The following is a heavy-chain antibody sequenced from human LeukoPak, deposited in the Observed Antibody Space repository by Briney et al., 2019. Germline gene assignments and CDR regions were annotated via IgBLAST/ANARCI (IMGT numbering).Heavy chain of an antibody. CDR2: IYYSGST. Sequence: SETLSLTCSVSGGSISSYYWSWIRQPPGKGLEWIGYIYYSGSTNYNPSLKSRVTISVDTSKNQFSLKLSSVTAADTAVYYCARVGAISREPYYYYGMDVWGQGTTVTVSS. CDR1: GGSISSYY. J-gene: IGHJ6*02. CDR3: ARVGAISREPYYYYGMDV. D-gene: IGHD1-14*01. V-gene: IGHV4-59*01.